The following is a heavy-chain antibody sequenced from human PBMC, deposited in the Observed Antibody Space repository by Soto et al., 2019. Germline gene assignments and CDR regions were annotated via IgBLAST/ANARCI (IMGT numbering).Heavy chain of an antibody. CDR1: GDSVSSNSAT. CDR2: TYYRSKWYS. Sequence: PSQTLSLTCAISGDSVSSNSATWNWIRQSPSRGLEWLGRTYYRSKWYSDYAVSVKSRITINPDTSKNQLSLQLNSVTPEDTAVYYCARAAYTGSYQGYFDYWREGTLVSVSS. D-gene: IGHD1-26*01. J-gene: IGHJ4*02. CDR3: ARAAYTGSYQGYFDY. V-gene: IGHV6-1*01.